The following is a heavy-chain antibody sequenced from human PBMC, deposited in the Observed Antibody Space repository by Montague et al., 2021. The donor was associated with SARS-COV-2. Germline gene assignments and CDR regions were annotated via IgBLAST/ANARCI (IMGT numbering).Heavy chain of an antibody. CDR3: GRIPNDSWYVSYFDY. J-gene: IGHJ4*02. D-gene: IGHD6-13*01. CDR2: TDWDDDK. CDR1: GLPLSTSGLC. Sequence: VKPTQTLTLTCTLSGLPLSTSGLCVGWIRQPPGKTLEWLALTDWDDDKYYSPSLKTRLSISKDTSKNQVVLTMANMEPVDTATYYCGRIPNDSWYVSYFDYWGQGILVTVSS. V-gene: IGHV2-70*01.